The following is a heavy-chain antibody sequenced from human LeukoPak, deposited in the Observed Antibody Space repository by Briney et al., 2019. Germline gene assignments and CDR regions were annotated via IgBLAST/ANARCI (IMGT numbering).Heavy chain of an antibody. J-gene: IGHJ6*02. V-gene: IGHV1-69*04. CDR3: ARGIRYFDWLLATYGMDV. CDR2: IIPILGIA. Sequence: SVKVSRKASGGTFSSYAISWVRQAPGQGLEWMGRIIPILGIANYAQKFQGRVTITADKSTSTAYMELSSLRSEDTAVYYCARGIRYFDWLLATYGMDVWGQGTTVTVSS. D-gene: IGHD3-9*01. CDR1: GGTFSSYA.